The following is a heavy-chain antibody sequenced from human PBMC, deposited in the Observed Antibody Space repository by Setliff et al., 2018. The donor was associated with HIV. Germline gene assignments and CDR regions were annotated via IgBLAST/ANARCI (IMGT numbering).Heavy chain of an antibody. Sequence: SVKVSCKASGGTFSSYAISWVRQAPGQGLEWMGGIIPILGIANYAQKFQGRVTITADKSTSTAYMELSSLRSEDTAVYYCAREVYDSSGYYFDYWGQGTLVTVSS. V-gene: IGHV1-69*10. J-gene: IGHJ4*02. D-gene: IGHD3-22*01. CDR3: AREVYDSSGYYFDY. CDR1: GGTFSSYA. CDR2: IIPILGIA.